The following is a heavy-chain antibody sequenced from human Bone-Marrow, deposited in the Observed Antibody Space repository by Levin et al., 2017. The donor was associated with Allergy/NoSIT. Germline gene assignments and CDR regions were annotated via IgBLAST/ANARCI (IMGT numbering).Heavy chain of an antibody. Sequence: NSSETLSLTCSVSGASIDSNDYYWSWLRHHPERGLEWIGYIYYTGNPYYNPSLKSRVTLSVDKFKNQFFLKVSSVTAADTAVYYCARWRYSSAAIDHWGQGALVAVSS. CDR3: ARWRYSSAAIDH. CDR1: GASIDSNDYY. V-gene: IGHV4-31*03. CDR2: IYYTGNP. J-gene: IGHJ5*02. D-gene: IGHD5-12*01.